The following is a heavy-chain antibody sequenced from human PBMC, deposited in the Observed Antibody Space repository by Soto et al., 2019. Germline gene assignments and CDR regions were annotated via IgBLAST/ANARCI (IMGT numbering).Heavy chain of an antibody. D-gene: IGHD3-3*02. CDR1: GFPFSFYG. CDR2: IVSDGSAI. CDR3: ARDDAFDNENGFDM. J-gene: IGHJ3*02. Sequence: LRLSCAVSGFPFSFYGFHWVRQSPGKGLEWLGVIVSDGSAIYHADSLEGRFFISSDNSKDILYLQMNSLRVDDTAVYYCARDDAFDNENGFDMWGQGTMVTVSS. V-gene: IGHV3-33*01.